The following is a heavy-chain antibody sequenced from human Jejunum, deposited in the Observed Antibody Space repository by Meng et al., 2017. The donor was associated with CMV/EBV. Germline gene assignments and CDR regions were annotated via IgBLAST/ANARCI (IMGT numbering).Heavy chain of an antibody. Sequence: KLSSYGISWVGQAPGQGGEWVGTIFHIVSTVNYAKKFQGRVTIATDEFTSAVYMELSSLRSEDTAVFYCARTQAPCSSTACYRSLAYWGQGTLVTVSS. V-gene: IGHV1-69*05. CDR1: KLSSYG. J-gene: IGHJ4*02. CDR2: IFHIVSTV. D-gene: IGHD2-2*02. CDR3: ARTQAPCSSTACYRSLAY.